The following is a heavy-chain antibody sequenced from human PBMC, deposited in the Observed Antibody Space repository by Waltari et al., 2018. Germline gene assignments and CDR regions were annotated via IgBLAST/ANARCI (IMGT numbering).Heavy chain of an antibody. J-gene: IGHJ4*02. CDR2: ISSRGSTI. V-gene: IGHV3-48*03. Sequence: EVQLVESGGGLVQPGRSLRLSCAASGFTFSSYEMNWVRQDPGKGLEWVSYISSRGSTIYYADSVKGRFTISRDNAKNSLYLQMNSLRAEDTAVYYCARAPPGDYDFDYWGQGTLVTVSS. D-gene: IGHD4-17*01. CDR3: ARAPPGDYDFDY. CDR1: GFTFSSYE.